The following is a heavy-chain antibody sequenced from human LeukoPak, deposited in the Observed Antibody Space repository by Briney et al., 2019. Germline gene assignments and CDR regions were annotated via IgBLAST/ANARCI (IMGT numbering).Heavy chain of an antibody. Sequence: ASAKDSCKASGYTFTSYGNSWVRQAPGEGLGWMGWISAYNGNTNYAQKLQGRVTMTTDTSTSTAYMELRSLRSDDTAVYYCARDAPSFDYWGQGTLVTVSS. CDR1: GYTFTSYG. CDR3: ARDAPSFDY. J-gene: IGHJ4*02. V-gene: IGHV1-18*01. CDR2: ISAYNGNT.